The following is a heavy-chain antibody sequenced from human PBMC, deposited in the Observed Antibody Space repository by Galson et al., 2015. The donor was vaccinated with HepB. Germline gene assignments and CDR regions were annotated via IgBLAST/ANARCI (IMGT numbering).Heavy chain of an antibody. D-gene: IGHD7-27*01. CDR3: AKWRLGIGDY. CDR2: ISGSGGST. Sequence: SLRLSCAVSGFTFSSYAMNWVRQAPGKGLEWVSAISGSGGSTYYAVSVKGRFTISRDNSKNTLFLQMNSLRAEDTAVYYCAKWRLGIGDYWGQGTLVTVSS. CDR1: GFTFSSYA. V-gene: IGHV3-23*01. J-gene: IGHJ4*02.